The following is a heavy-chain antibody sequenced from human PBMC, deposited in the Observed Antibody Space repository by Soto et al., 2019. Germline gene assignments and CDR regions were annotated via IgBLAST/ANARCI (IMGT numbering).Heavy chain of an antibody. CDR2: IFSSGST. Sequence: QVRLQQSGPGLLKPSETLSLTCTVSGGSINTFYWSWVRQPAGKGLEWIGRIFSSGSTSFNPSLESRVAMSVDTSKYHFSLNLSSVTAADMAVYYCAREGSYSAYNFAHGIQLWSFDFWGQGALVTVSS. CDR3: AREGSYSAYNFAHGIQLWSFDF. D-gene: IGHD5-12*01. J-gene: IGHJ4*02. CDR1: GGSINTFY. V-gene: IGHV4-4*07.